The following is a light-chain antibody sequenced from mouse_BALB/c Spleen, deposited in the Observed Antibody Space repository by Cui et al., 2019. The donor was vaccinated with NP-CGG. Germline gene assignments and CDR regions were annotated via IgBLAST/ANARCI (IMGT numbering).Light chain of an antibody. J-gene: IGLJ1*01. CDR2: GTN. V-gene: IGLV1*01. Sequence: QAVVTQESALTTSPGETVTLTCRSSTGAVTTSNYANWIQEKPDHLFTGLIGGTNNRPPGVPARFSGSLIGDKAALTNTGAQTEDEAIYFCALWFSNHWVFGGGTKLTVL. CDR3: ALWFSNHWV. CDR1: TGAVTTSNY.